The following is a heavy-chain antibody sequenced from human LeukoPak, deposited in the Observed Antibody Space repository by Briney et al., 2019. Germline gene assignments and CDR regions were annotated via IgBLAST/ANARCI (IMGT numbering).Heavy chain of an antibody. D-gene: IGHD3-16*01. J-gene: IGHJ4*02. V-gene: IGHV4-30-4*08. CDR2: IYDSETT. CDR1: GGSISSGDYY. CDR3: ASMGASYYFDY. Sequence: SETLSLTCTVSGGSISSGDYYWSWTRQPPGKGLEWIGYIYDSETTYYNPSLKSRVTISVDTSKNQFSLKLSSVTAADTAVYYCASMGASYYFDYWGQGTLVTVSS.